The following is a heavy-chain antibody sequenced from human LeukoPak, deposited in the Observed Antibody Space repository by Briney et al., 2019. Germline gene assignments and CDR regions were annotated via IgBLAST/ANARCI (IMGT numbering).Heavy chain of an antibody. D-gene: IGHD1-26*01. CDR1: GGTFSSYA. V-gene: IGHV1-69*04. J-gene: IGHJ4*02. Sequence: SVKVSCKASGGTFSSYAISWVRQAPGQGLEWMGRIIPILGIANYAQKFQGRVTITADKSTSTAYMELSSLRSEDTAVYYRARDLRVRKWEHTSHYWGQGTLVTVSS. CDR2: IIPILGIA. CDR3: ARDLRVRKWEHTSHY.